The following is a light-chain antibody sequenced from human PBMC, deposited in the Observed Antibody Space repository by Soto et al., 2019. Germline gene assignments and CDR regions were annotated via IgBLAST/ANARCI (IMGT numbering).Light chain of an antibody. J-gene: IGLJ1*01. CDR2: EGT. V-gene: IGLV2-23*01. CDR1: NNL. Sequence: QSALTQPASVSGSPGQSITISCTGTNNLVSWYQQHPGKAPKVVVYEGTKRPSGVSNRFSGSNSGGTASLTISGLQAKEEASYFCCAYVGARSYVFGPGTKVTV. CDR3: CAYVGARSYV.